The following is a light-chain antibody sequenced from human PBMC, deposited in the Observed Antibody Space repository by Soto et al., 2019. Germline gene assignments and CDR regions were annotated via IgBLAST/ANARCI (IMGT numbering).Light chain of an antibody. CDR2: WAS. CDR1: QSVLYSSNNKNY. CDR3: QQYYSTPRT. V-gene: IGKV4-1*01. J-gene: IGKJ3*01. Sequence: DIVMTQSPDSLAVSLGERATINCKSSQSVLYSSNNKNYLAWYQQKPGQPPKLLIYWASTRESGVHDRFSGSGSGTDFTLTISSLQAEDVAVYYCQQYYSTPRTVGPGTKVDIK.